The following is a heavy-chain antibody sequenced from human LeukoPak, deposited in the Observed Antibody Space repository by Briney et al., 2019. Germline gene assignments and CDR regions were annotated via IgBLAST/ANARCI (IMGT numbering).Heavy chain of an antibody. CDR2: ISRSSIYK. D-gene: IGHD3-22*01. Sequence: GGSLRLSCAASGFTFSSYSMNWVRQVPGKGLEWVSSISRSSIYKYYADSVKGRFTISRDNAKKSLYLQMNSLRAEDTAVYYCARSRYDSSGYYGIIGYWGQGTLVTVSS. CDR3: ARSRYDSSGYYGIIGY. CDR1: GFTFSSYS. V-gene: IGHV3-21*01. J-gene: IGHJ4*02.